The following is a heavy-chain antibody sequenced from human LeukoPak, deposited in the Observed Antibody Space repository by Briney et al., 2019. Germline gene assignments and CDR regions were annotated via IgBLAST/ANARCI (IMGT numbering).Heavy chain of an antibody. J-gene: IGHJ5*02. Sequence: SETLSLTCTVSGGSISSYYWNWIRQPPGKGLEWIGYIYYSGSTNYNPSLKSRVTISVDTSKNQFSLKLSSVTAADTAVYYCARVHYFDWQFDPWGQGTLVTVSS. CDR1: GGSISSYY. CDR3: ARVHYFDWQFDP. D-gene: IGHD3-9*01. CDR2: IYYSGST. V-gene: IGHV4-59*01.